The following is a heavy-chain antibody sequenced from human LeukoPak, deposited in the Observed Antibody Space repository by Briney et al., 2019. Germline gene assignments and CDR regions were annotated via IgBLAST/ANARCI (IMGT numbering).Heavy chain of an antibody. V-gene: IGHV3-74*01. CDR1: GFTFSSYW. CDR3: ARTSTGNAIDM. Sequence: GGSLRLSCAASGFTFSSYWMHWVRQAPGKGLVWVSRINSDGTSTSHADSVKGRLTISRDNAKSTLYLQMNSLRVEDTAVYYCARTSTGNAIDMWGQGTMVTVSS. D-gene: IGHD1-1*01. J-gene: IGHJ3*02. CDR2: INSDGTST.